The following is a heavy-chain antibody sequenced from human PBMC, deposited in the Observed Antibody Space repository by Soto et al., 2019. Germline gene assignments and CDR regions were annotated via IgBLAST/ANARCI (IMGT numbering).Heavy chain of an antibody. J-gene: IGHJ4*02. D-gene: IGHD5-12*01. CDR3: ARDWAQGNSGYLEY. V-gene: IGHV3-33*01. Sequence: QVQLVESGGGVVQPGRSLRLSCAASGFSFSDYGMHWVRQAPGKGVEWVSVIWYDGSYKYHAESVKGRFAIARDNSKNTLYLEMNSLRVEDTAVYYCARDWAQGNSGYLEYWGQGILVTVST. CDR2: IWYDGSYK. CDR1: GFSFSDYG.